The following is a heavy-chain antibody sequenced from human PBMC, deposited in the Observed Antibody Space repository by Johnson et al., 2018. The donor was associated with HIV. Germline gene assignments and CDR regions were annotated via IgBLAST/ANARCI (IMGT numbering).Heavy chain of an antibody. Sequence: VQLVESGGGLVQPGGSLRLSCAASGFTVTNNYMSWVRQAPGKGLEWVSVIYSGGNTYYADSLTGRFTTSRDKSKNTLYLQMNSLRAEDTAVYFCARDLYSGYGGRAFDIWGQGTMVTVSS. CDR1: GFTVTNNY. CDR3: ARDLYSGYGGRAFDI. CDR2: IYSGGNT. V-gene: IGHV3-53*01. D-gene: IGHD5-12*01. J-gene: IGHJ3*02.